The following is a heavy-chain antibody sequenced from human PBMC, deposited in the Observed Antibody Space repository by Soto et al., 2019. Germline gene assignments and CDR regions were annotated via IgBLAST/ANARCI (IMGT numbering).Heavy chain of an antibody. Sequence: QVQLQESGPGLEKPSETLSLTCTVSGGSISSYYWSWIRQPPGKGLEWIGYIYYSGSTNYNPSLKSRVTISVDTSKNQFSLKLSSVTAADTAVYYCAREWLRGGNWFDPWGQGTLVTVSS. D-gene: IGHD3-22*01. CDR3: AREWLRGGNWFDP. J-gene: IGHJ5*02. V-gene: IGHV4-59*01. CDR1: GGSISSYY. CDR2: IYYSGST.